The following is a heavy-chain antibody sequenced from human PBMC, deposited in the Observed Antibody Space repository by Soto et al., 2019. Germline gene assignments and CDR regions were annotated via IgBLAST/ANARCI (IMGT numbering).Heavy chain of an antibody. D-gene: IGHD3-10*01. Sequence: PGGSLRLSCAASGFTFGDHSMSWFRQAPGKGLEWVGSIRSKAFAGTTEYAASVKGRFTISRDDSKSIAYLQMNSLKTEDTAIYYCTRDRAYYYGSRTSYYFDYWGQGTLVTVSS. CDR1: GFTFGDHS. CDR3: TRDRAYYYGSRTSYYFDY. CDR2: IRSKAFAGTT. V-gene: IGHV3-49*03. J-gene: IGHJ4*02.